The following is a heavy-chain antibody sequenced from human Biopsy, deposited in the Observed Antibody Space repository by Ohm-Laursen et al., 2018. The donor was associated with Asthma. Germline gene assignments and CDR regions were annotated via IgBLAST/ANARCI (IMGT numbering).Heavy chain of an antibody. CDR1: GYSLTDLS. J-gene: IGHJ4*02. CDR2: HDREEGGT. V-gene: IGHV1-24*01. CDR3: ASDFPKDYVRYNFQF. D-gene: IGHD2/OR15-2a*01. Sequence: ASVKVSCKISGYSLTDLSMHWVRQAPGQGLEWMGGHDREEGGTVNARRFQGRVTMTEDTSTDTAYMELSSLSSDDTAVYYCASDFPKDYVRYNFQFRGQGTLVTVSS.